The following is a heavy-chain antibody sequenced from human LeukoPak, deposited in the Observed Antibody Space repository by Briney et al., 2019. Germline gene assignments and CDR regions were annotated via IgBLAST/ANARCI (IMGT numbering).Heavy chain of an antibody. CDR1: GGSISSSSYY. J-gene: IGHJ5*02. D-gene: IGHD4-11*01. CDR2: IYYSGCT. CDR3: ARLNTNYQPDP. V-gene: IGHV4-39*01. Sequence: SETLSLTCTVSGGSISSSSYYWGWIRQPPGKGVEWIGSIYYSGCTYYNPSPKSRVTISVGTSKNQFSLKLSSVTAADTALYYCARLNTNYQPDPWGQGTLVTVSS.